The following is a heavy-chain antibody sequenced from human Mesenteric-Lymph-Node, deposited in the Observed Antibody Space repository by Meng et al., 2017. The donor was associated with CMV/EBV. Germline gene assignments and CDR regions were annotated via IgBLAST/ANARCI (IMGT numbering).Heavy chain of an antibody. J-gene: IGHJ4*02. Sequence: KISCKASGGTLNSYTISWVRQAPGQGLEWMGRIIPILGIRDYAQKFQGRVTITADKSTSTVYMELNSLISEDTAVYYCARDPPDGRGYWGQGTLVTVSS. D-gene: IGHD5-24*01. CDR1: GGTLNSYT. CDR2: IIPILGIR. V-gene: IGHV1-69*04. CDR3: ARDPPDGRGY.